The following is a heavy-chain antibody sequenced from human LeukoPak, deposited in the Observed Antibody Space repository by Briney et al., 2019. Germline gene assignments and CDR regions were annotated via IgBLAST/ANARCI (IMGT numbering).Heavy chain of an antibody. CDR2: ISAYNGNT. V-gene: IGHV1-18*01. D-gene: IGHD6-19*01. CDR3: ARDGQLIAVAGTPHYYYYGMDV. J-gene: IGHJ6*02. CDR1: GYTFTSYG. Sequence: ASVKVSCKASGYTFTSYGISWVRQAPGQGLEWMGWISAYNGNTNYAQKLQGRVTMTTDTSTSTAYMELRSLRSDDTAVYYCARDGQLIAVAGTPHYYYYGMDVWGQGTTVTVSS.